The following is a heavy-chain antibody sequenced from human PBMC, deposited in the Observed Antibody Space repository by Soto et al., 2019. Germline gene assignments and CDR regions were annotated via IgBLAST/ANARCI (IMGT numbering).Heavy chain of an antibody. V-gene: IGHV4-30-2*01. CDR2: IYHSGST. CDR3: SSVISYGYFDY. D-gene: IGHD1-26*01. CDR1: GGSISSGGYS. J-gene: IGHJ4*02. Sequence: SETLSLTCAVSGGSISSGGYSWSWIRQPPGKGLEWIGYIYHSGSTYYNPSLKSRVTISVDRSKNQFSLKLSSVTAADTAVYYCSSVISYGYFDYWGQGTLVTVSS.